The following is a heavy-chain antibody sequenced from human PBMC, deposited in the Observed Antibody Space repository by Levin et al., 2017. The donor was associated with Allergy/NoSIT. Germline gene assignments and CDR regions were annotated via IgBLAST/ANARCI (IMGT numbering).Heavy chain of an antibody. CDR3: ARGPYCSSTSCYTLGCFDP. V-gene: IGHV3-23*01. Sequence: PGGSLRLSCAASEFTFSSYAMSWVRQAPGKGPEWVSGISGSGNSTYYADSVKGRFTISRDNSKNTVYLQMDSLRAEDTAVYYCARGPYCSSTSCYTLGCFDPWGQGTLVTVSS. D-gene: IGHD2-2*02. J-gene: IGHJ5*02. CDR1: EFTFSSYA. CDR2: ISGSGNST.